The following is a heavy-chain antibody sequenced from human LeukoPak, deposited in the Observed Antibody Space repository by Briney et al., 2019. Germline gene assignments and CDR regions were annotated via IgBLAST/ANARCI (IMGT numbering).Heavy chain of an antibody. CDR3: ARHVYPGRSPKPPPIEI. Sequence: PSETLSLTCTVSGGSISSYYWSWIRQTPGKGLEWIGYIYYLGSTSYSPSLKSRITISVDTPKNQFSLRLTSVTAADTAVYYCARHVYPGRSPKPPPIEIWGQGTMVTVSS. CDR1: GGSISSYY. D-gene: IGHD5/OR15-5a*01. J-gene: IGHJ3*02. V-gene: IGHV4-59*08. CDR2: IYYLGST.